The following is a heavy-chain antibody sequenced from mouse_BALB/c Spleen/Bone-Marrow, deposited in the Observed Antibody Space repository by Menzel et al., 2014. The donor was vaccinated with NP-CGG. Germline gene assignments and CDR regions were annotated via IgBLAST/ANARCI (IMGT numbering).Heavy chain of an antibody. J-gene: IGHJ3*01. CDR2: INPSNGRT. Sequence: GGELVTPGASVNLSCKASGYTFTSYWMHWVKQRPGQGLEWIGEINPSNGRTNYNEKFKSRATLTVDKSPSTAYMQLNSLTSDVSAVYYCARDYYDYRRFPYWGRGRLVIGAA. D-gene: IGHD2-4*01. V-gene: IGHV1S81*02. CDR1: GYTFTSYW. CDR3: ARDYYDYRRFPY.